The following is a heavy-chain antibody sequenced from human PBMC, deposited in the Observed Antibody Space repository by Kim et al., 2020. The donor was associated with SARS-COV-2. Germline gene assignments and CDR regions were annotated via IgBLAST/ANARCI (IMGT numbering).Heavy chain of an antibody. CDR3: ARDRTYYGSGSALDP. D-gene: IGHD3-10*01. J-gene: IGHJ5*02. Sequence: QKFQGRVTITADKSTSTAYMELSSLRSEDTAVYYCARDRTYYGSGSALDPWGQGTLVTVSS. V-gene: IGHV1-69*04.